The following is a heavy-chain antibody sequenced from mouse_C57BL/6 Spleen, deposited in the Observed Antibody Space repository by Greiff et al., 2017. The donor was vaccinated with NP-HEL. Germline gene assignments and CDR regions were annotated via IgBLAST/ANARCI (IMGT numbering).Heavy chain of an antibody. CDR3: ARQNYYYGSSYGYWYFDV. CDR1: GFTFSSYG. V-gene: IGHV5-6*02. J-gene: IGHJ1*03. D-gene: IGHD1-1*01. CDR2: ISSGGSYT. Sequence: DVKLVESGGDLVKPGGSLKLSCAASGFTFSSYGMSWVRQTPDKRLEWVATISSGGSYTYYPDSVKGRFTISRDNAKNTLYLQMSSLKSEDTAMYYCARQNYYYGSSYGYWYFDVWGTGTTVTVSS.